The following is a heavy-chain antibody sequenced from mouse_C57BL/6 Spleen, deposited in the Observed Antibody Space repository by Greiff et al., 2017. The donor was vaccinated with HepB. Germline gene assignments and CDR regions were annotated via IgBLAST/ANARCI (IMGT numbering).Heavy chain of an antibody. V-gene: IGHV1-59*01. D-gene: IGHD2-1*01. J-gene: IGHJ4*01. Sequence: QVQLQQPGAELVRPGTSVKLSCKASGYTFTSYWMHWVKQRPGQGLEWIGVIDPSDSYTNYNQKFKGKATLTVDTSSSTAYMQLSSLTSADSAVYYCARRGNGLYYAMDYWGQGTSVTVSS. CDR3: ARRGNGLYYAMDY. CDR2: IDPSDSYT. CDR1: GYTFTSYW.